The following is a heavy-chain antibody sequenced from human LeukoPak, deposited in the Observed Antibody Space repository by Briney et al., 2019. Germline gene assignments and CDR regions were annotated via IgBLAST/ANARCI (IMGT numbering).Heavy chain of an antibody. CDR2: ICPTGSDR. J-gene: IGHJ4*02. D-gene: IGHD1-14*01. CDR1: GLTFSTSD. CDR3: ATETNGRHYDY. V-gene: IGHV3-21*06. Sequence: GGSLRLSCTASGLTFSTSDFNWFRQAPGKGLEWVASICPTGSDRYHADSIKGRFTISRDNANNFLYLQMNSLRAEDTAVYYCATETNGRHYDYWGQGTLLTVSS.